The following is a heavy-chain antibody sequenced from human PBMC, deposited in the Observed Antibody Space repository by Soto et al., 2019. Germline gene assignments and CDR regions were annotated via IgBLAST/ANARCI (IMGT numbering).Heavy chain of an antibody. CDR3: ERDRRLKVNSGMDV. V-gene: IGHV3-33*01. D-gene: IGHD4-4*01. CDR1: GFTFSSYG. J-gene: IGHJ6*02. CDR2: IWYDGSNK. Sequence: GGSLRLSCAASGFTFSSYGMHWVRQAPGKGLEWVAVIWYDGSNKYYADSVKGRFTISRDNSKNTLYLQMNSLRAEDTAVYYCERDRRLKVNSGMDVWGQGTTVTVSS.